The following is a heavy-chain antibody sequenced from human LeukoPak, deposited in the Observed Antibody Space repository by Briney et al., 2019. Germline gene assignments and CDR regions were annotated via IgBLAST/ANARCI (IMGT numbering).Heavy chain of an antibody. Sequence: SETLSLACTVSCGSFEHYFWSWIRQPPGKALEFLGYVYYTGSTDYSPSLKSRLTISADTAKNQFSLKLRSVTPADTAVYYCASHRRSHGAEYWGQGTLVTVSS. D-gene: IGHD5-18*01. CDR3: ASHRRSHGAEY. CDR2: VYYTGST. CDR1: CGSFEHYF. V-gene: IGHV4-59*01. J-gene: IGHJ4*02.